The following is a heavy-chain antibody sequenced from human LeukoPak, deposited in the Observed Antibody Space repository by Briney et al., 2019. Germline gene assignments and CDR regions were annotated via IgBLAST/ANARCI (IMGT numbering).Heavy chain of an antibody. CDR1: GYSISSGYY. D-gene: IGHD2-2*01. CDR2: IYHSGST. Sequence: SETLSLTCTVSGYSISSGYYWGWIRRPPGKGLEWIGSIYHSGSTYYNPSLKSRVTISVDTSKNQFSLKLSSVTAADTAVYYCAREYQLHYNWFDPWGQGTLVTVSS. V-gene: IGHV4-38-2*02. CDR3: AREYQLHYNWFDP. J-gene: IGHJ5*02.